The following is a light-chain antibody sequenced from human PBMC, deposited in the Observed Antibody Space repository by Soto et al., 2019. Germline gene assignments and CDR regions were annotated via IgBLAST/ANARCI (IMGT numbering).Light chain of an antibody. Sequence: DIQMTQSPSTLSASVGDRVTITCRASQSISSWLAWYQQKPGKAPKILIYKASSLESGVPSRFSGSGSGTEFTLTVSSLQPDDFATYYCQQYSTYPWTFGEGTKVDIK. CDR1: QSISSW. CDR2: KAS. V-gene: IGKV1-5*03. J-gene: IGKJ1*01. CDR3: QQYSTYPWT.